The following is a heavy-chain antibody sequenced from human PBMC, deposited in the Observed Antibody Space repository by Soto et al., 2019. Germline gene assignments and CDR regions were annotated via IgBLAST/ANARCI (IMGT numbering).Heavy chain of an antibody. Sequence: EVQLVESGGGLVQPGGSLRLSCAASGFTFSSYGMHWVRQAPGKGLVWVSRINSDGSSTTYADSVMGRFTISRDSSKNTLYLQMNSLRAEDTAVYYCARVYSCSSPGCDSVFDYWGQGTLVTVSS. CDR3: ARVYSCSSPGCDSVFDY. CDR2: INSDGSST. V-gene: IGHV3-74*03. CDR1: GFTFSSYG. D-gene: IGHD2-2*01. J-gene: IGHJ4*02.